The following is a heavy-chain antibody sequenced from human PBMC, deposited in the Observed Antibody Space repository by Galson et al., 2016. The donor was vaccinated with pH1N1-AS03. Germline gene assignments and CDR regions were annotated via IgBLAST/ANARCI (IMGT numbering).Heavy chain of an antibody. CDR2: LSGGGVST. CDR1: GFTFSSYA. V-gene: IGHV3-23*01. J-gene: IGHJ6*02. CDR3: ARAMYTSGWYGMDV. Sequence: SLRLSCAASGFTFSSYAMSWVRQSPGKGLEWVSALSGGGVSTYYADSVKGRFTISRDNSKNTLYLQMNSLRAEDTAVYHCARAMYTSGWYGMDVWAQGTTVTVSS. D-gene: IGHD6-19*01.